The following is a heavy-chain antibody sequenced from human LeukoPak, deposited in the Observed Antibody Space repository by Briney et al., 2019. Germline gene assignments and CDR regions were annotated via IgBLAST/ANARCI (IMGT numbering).Heavy chain of an antibody. CDR1: GGSISSYY. CDR3: ARASCVVRGEGCYYYGMDV. J-gene: IGHJ6*02. Sequence: SETLSLTCTVSGGSISSYYWSWIRQPPGKGLEWIGYIYYSGSTNYNPSLKSRVTISVDTSKNQFSLKLSSVTAADTAVYYCARASCVVRGEGCYYYGMDVWGQGTTVTVSS. V-gene: IGHV4-59*12. CDR2: IYYSGST. D-gene: IGHD3-10*01.